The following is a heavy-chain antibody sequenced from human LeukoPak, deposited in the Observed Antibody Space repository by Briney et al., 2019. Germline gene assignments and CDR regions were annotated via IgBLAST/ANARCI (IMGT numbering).Heavy chain of an antibody. CDR3: ARDHSSSGQLFDY. J-gene: IGHJ4*02. V-gene: IGHV1-69*13. Sequence: SVKVSCKASGGTFISYAISWVRQAPGQGLEWMGGIIPIFGTANYAQKFQGRVTITADESTSTAYMELSSLRSDDTAVYYCARDHSSSGQLFDYWGQGTLVTVSS. CDR2: IIPIFGTA. D-gene: IGHD6-25*01. CDR1: GGTFISYA.